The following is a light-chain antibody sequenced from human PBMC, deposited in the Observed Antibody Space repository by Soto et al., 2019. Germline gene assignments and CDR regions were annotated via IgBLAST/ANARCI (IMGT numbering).Light chain of an antibody. Sequence: EIVMTQSPATLSVSPGETVTLSCRASQSVNSNLAWYQQKPGQAPRLLIYHASTRATGIPARFSGSGSGTEFTLTISSLQSEDFAIFYCQQFNNWLGAFGGGTKVDIK. J-gene: IGKJ4*01. CDR3: QQFNNWLGA. V-gene: IGKV3D-15*01. CDR2: HAS. CDR1: QSVNSN.